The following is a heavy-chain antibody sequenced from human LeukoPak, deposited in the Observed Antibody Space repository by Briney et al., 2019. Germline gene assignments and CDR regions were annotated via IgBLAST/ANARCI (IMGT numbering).Heavy chain of an antibody. CDR1: GYTFSSYA. CDR2: ISGSGGST. J-gene: IGHJ4*02. D-gene: IGHD5-18*01. Sequence: PGGSLRLSCAAPGYTFSSYAMSWVRQAPGKGLEWVSAISGSGGSTYYADSVKGRFTISRDNSKNTLYLQMNSLRAEDTAVYSCARPDTTLAKSTFYFDYWGQGTLVTVSS. CDR3: ARPDTTLAKSTFYFDY. V-gene: IGHV3-23*01.